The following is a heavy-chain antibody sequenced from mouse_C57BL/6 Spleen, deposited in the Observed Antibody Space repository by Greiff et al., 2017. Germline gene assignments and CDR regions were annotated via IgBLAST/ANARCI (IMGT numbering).Heavy chain of an antibody. D-gene: IGHD1-1*01. Sequence: EVKLVESGGGLVKPGGSLILSCAASGFTFSSYAMSWVRQTPEKRLEWVATISDGGSYTYYPDNVKGRFTISRDNAKNNLYLQMSHLKSEDTAMYYCAGITTVVGAYWGQGTLVTVSA. CDR2: ISDGGSYT. V-gene: IGHV5-4*03. CDR1: GFTFSSYA. CDR3: AGITTVVGAY. J-gene: IGHJ3*01.